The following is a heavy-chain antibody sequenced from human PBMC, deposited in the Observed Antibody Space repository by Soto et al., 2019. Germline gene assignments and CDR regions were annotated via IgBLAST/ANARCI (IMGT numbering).Heavy chain of an antibody. J-gene: IGHJ4*02. D-gene: IGHD5-12*01. Sequence: EVQVVESGGGLIQPGGSLRLSCAVSGFTVTINYMSWVRQAPGKGLEWVSVIYSGGTIYYADSVKGRFTISRDTSKNTXXXXXNSLRGEDTAVYYCHGYGYWGQGTLVTVSS. V-gene: IGHV3-53*01. CDR3: HGYGY. CDR2: IYSGGTI. CDR1: GFTVTINY.